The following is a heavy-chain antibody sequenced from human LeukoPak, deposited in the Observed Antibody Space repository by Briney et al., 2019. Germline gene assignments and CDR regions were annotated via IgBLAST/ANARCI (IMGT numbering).Heavy chain of an antibody. Sequence: GRSLRLSCAASGFTFDDYAMHWVRQAPGKGLEWVSGISWNSGSIGYADSVKGRFTISRDNSKNTLYLQMNSLRAEDTAVYYCAKMDGYSSGCIDYWGQGTLVTVSS. CDR1: GFTFDDYA. CDR2: ISWNSGSI. D-gene: IGHD6-19*01. V-gene: IGHV3-9*01. CDR3: AKMDGYSSGCIDY. J-gene: IGHJ4*02.